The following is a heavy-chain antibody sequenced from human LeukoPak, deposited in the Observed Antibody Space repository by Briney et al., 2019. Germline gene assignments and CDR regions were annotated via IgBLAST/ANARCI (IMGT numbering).Heavy chain of an antibody. Sequence: SVKVSCKASGGTFSTYTTSWVRQAPGQGLEWVGGITPIFGTVNYAQKFQGRVTITADKSRSTAYMELSSLRSEDTAVYYCARESTGYSSGWYGYWGQGTLVTVSS. CDR2: ITPIFGTV. V-gene: IGHV1-69*06. CDR3: ARESTGYSSGWYGY. CDR1: GGTFSTYT. J-gene: IGHJ4*02. D-gene: IGHD6-19*01.